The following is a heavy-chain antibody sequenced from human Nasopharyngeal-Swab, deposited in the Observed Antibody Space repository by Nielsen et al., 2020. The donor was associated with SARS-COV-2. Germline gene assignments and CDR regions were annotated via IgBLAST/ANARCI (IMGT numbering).Heavy chain of an antibody. CDR2: ISYDGSNK. Sequence: WIRQPPGKGLEWVAVISYDGSNKYYADSVKGRFTISRDNSKNTLYLQMNSLRDEDTAVYYCARDSLWFGELTFDYWGQGTLVTVSS. CDR3: ARDSLWFGELTFDY. J-gene: IGHJ4*02. V-gene: IGHV3-33*05. D-gene: IGHD3-10*01.